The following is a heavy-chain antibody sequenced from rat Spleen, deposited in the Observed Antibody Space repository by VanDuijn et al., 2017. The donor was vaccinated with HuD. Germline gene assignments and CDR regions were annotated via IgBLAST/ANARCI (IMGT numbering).Heavy chain of an antibody. CDR1: GFNFNDYW. Sequence: EVKLVESGGGLVQPGRSLKLSCAASGFNFNDYWMGWVRQAPGKGLEWIGEINKDSSRTNYAPSLKDKFTISRDNAQNTLYLQMSKRGSEDTAIYYCGRGAYYSSSPGDYWGQGVMVTVSS. CDR3: GRGAYYSSSPGDY. CDR2: INKDSSRT. J-gene: IGHJ2*01. V-gene: IGHV4-2*01. D-gene: IGHD1-2*01.